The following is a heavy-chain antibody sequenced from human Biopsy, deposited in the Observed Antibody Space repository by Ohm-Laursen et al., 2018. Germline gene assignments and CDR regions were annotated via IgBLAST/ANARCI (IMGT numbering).Heavy chain of an antibody. D-gene: IGHD2-15*01. CDR1: GKTFSDYQ. J-gene: IGHJ4*02. Sequence: SDTLSLTCAVFGKTFSDYQWSWIRQPPGKGLEWIGQINQAGTTNYNPSLKSRVSISADASKYEFSLRLTSVTAADPAVYLWGNEVHGRDYWGLGAQVTVSS. V-gene: IGHV4-34*08. CDR3: GNEVHGRDY. CDR2: INQAGTT.